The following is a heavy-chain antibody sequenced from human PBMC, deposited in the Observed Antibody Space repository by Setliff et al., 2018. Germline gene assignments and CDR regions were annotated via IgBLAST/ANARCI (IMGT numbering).Heavy chain of an antibody. CDR2: ISYSTADT. CDR3: AKDSVGGNYYIAASTFDS. J-gene: IGHJ4*02. V-gene: IGHV3-23*01. CDR1: GFSFSSYA. Sequence: PGGSLRLSCAASGFSFSSYAMTWVRQAPGKGLEWVATISYSTADTFYADSVRGRFTISRDNSKNALYLQMKNLRAEDTAIYYCAKDSVGGNYYIAASTFDSWGQGALVTVSS. D-gene: IGHD3-16*01.